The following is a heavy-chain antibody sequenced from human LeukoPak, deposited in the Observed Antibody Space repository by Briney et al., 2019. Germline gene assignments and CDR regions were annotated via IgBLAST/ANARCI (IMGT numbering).Heavy chain of an antibody. Sequence: GGSLRLSCAASGFTFSSYWMHWVRQAPGKGLVWVSRINSDGSSTNYADSVKGRFTISRDNAKNTLYLQMNSLRAEDAAVYYCAGGGSIAVAGYWGQGTLVTVSS. CDR3: AGGGSIAVAGY. CDR1: GFTFSSYW. D-gene: IGHD6-19*01. J-gene: IGHJ4*02. CDR2: INSDGSST. V-gene: IGHV3-74*01.